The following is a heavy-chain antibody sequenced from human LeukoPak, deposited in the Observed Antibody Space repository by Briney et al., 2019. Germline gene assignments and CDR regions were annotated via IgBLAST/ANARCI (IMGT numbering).Heavy chain of an antibody. D-gene: IGHD1-26*01. CDR2: INHSGST. Sequence: ETLSLTCAVYGGSFSGYYWSWIRQPPGKGLEWIGEINHSGSTNYNPSLKSRVTISVDTSKNQFSLKLSSVTAADTAVYYCARLTTTVGLLKSGSYADCWGQGTLVTVSS. CDR3: ARLTTTVGLLKSGSYADC. V-gene: IGHV4-34*01. J-gene: IGHJ4*02. CDR1: GGSFSGYY.